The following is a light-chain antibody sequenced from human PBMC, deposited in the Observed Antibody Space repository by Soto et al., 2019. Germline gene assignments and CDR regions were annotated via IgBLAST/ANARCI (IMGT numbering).Light chain of an antibody. J-gene: IGKJ4*01. V-gene: IGKV1-9*01. Sequence: DIQLTQSPSFLSASVGDRVTITCRASQGISSFLAWYHQKPGKAPNLLIYAASTLQSGVPSRFSGSGSGTEFTLTISSLQPEDSATYYCQQLKSFPLTFGGGTKVESK. CDR1: QGISSF. CDR2: AAS. CDR3: QQLKSFPLT.